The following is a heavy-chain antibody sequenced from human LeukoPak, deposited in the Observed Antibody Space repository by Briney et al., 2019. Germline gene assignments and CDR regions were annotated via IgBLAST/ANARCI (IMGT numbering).Heavy chain of an antibody. V-gene: IGHV3-66*03. J-gene: IGHJ5*02. Sequence: GGSLRLFCADSGLSVSNYYMNWVRQAPGERLEWVSLIRGSGETFYADSVKGRFTISRDDSKNTVYLQMNSLRVEDTAEYFCARDRAATQDWVEFDPWGQGTLVTVSS. CDR2: IRGSGET. CDR3: ARDRAATQDWVEFDP. D-gene: IGHD3/OR15-3a*01. CDR1: GLSVSNYY.